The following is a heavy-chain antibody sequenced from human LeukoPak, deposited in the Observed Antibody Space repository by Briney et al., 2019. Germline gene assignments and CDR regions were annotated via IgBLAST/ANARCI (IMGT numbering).Heavy chain of an antibody. J-gene: IGHJ4*02. CDR1: GGSFSGYY. D-gene: IGHD3-22*01. V-gene: IGHV4-34*01. CDR3: GRIGRYYDSSGAPRPFDY. Sequence: SETLSLTCAVYGGSFSGYYWSWIRQPPGKGLEWIGEINHSGSTNYNPSLKSRVTISVDTSTNQFSLKLSSVTAADAAVYYCGRIGRYYDSSGAPRPFDYWGQGTLVTVSS. CDR2: INHSGST.